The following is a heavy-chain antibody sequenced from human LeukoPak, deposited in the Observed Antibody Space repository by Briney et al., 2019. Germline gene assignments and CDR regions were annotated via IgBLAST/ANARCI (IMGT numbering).Heavy chain of an antibody. CDR2: IKSKTDGEII. J-gene: IGHJ4*02. D-gene: IGHD3-9*01. CDR1: GFTFNNAW. Sequence: GGSLRLSCAASGFTFNNAWLSWVRQAPGKGLEWVGRIKSKTDGEIIDYAAPVEGRFIISRDDSINTLYLQMNSLQTEDTAVYYCARYRHFFDYWGRGTLVTVSS. V-gene: IGHV3-15*01. CDR3: ARYRHFFDY.